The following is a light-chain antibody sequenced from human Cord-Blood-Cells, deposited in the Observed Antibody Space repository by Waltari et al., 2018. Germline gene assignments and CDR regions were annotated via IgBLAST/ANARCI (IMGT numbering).Light chain of an antibody. CDR3: CSYAGSSTFVV. J-gene: IGLJ2*01. CDR2: EGS. V-gene: IGLV2-23*01. CDR1: SSDVGSYNL. Sequence: QSALTQPASVSGSPGQSITIPCPGTSSDVGSYNLVSWYQQHPVKAPKLMIYEGSKRPSGVSNRFSGSKSGNTASLTISGLQAEDEADYYCCSYAGSSTFVVFGGGTKLTVL.